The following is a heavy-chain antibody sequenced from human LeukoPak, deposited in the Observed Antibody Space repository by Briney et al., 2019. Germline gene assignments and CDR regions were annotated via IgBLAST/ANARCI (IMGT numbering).Heavy chain of an antibody. V-gene: IGHV3-11*04. CDR1: GFTFSDYY. D-gene: IGHD1-1*01. J-gene: IGHJ4*02. CDR3: AREGGWNDFDY. Sequence: GGSLRLSCAASGFTFSDYYMSWIRQAPGKGLEWVSYISSSGNLIHYADSVKGRLTFSRDNARNSLYLQMNSLRADDTAIYYCAREGGWNDFDYWGQGTLVTVSS. CDR2: ISSSGNLI.